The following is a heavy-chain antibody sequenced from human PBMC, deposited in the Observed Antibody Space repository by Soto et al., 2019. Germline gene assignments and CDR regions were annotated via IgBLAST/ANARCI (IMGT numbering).Heavy chain of an antibody. CDR3: AKVSSTYYYDSSGYYYFDY. CDR2: ISGSGGST. V-gene: IGHV3-23*01. CDR1: GFTCSSYA. Sequence: GGSLRLSCAASGFTCSSYAMSWVRQAPGKGLEWVSAISGSGGSTYYADSVKGRFTISRDNSKNTLYLQMNSLRAEDTAVYYCAKVSSTYYYDSSGYYYFDYWGQGTLVTVSS. D-gene: IGHD3-22*01. J-gene: IGHJ4*02.